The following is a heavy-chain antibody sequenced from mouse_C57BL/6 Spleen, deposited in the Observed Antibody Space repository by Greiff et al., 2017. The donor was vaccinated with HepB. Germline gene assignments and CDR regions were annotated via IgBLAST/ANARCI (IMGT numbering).Heavy chain of an antibody. CDR3: ARYYYGSEDYFDY. D-gene: IGHD1-1*01. V-gene: IGHV1-82*01. Sequence: QVQLQQSGPELVKPGASVKISCKASGYAFSSSWMNWVKQRPGKGLEWIGRIYPGDGDTNYNGKFKGKATLTADKSSSTAYMQLSSLTSEDSAVYFCARYYYGSEDYFDYWGQGTTLTVSS. CDR2: IYPGDGDT. CDR1: GYAFSSSW. J-gene: IGHJ2*01.